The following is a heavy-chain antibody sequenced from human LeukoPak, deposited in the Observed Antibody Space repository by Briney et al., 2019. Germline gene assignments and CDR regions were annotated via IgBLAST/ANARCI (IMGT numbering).Heavy chain of an antibody. CDR2: IYSAGNT. CDR1: GFTVSSNY. V-gene: IGHV3-53*04. CDR3: ARGGTPGYSSGRIDY. J-gene: IGHJ4*02. Sequence: QTGGSLRLSCVASGFTVSSNYMSWVRQAPGKGLEWVSVIYSAGNTYYADSVKGRFTIFRHNSENTLYLHMNSLRVEDTAVYFCARGGTPGYSSGRIDYWGQGTLVTVSS. D-gene: IGHD6-19*01.